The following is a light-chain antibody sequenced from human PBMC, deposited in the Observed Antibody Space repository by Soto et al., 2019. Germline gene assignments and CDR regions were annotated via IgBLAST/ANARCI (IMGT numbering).Light chain of an antibody. CDR3: AAWDDSLNGPV. Sequence: QSVLTQPPSASGTPGQRVTISCSGSSSNIGRNTVNWYQQLPGTAPKLLIYGNNQRPSGVPDRFSGSKSGTSASLAISGLQSEDEADYYCAAWDDSLNGPVFGGGTNLTVL. CDR1: SSNIGRNT. V-gene: IGLV1-44*01. J-gene: IGLJ3*02. CDR2: GNN.